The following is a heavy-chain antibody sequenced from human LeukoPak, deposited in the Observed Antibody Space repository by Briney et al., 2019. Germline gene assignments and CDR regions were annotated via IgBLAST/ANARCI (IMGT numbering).Heavy chain of an antibody. V-gene: IGHV3-23*01. CDR1: GFTFSSYA. Sequence: GGSLRLSCAASGFTFSSYAMSWVRQAPGKGLEWVSAISGSGGSTYYADSVEGRFTISRDNSKNTLYLQMNSLRAEDTAVYYCAKSSWYSSTAWAFDYWGQGTLVTVSS. D-gene: IGHD2-2*01. CDR2: ISGSGGST. CDR3: AKSSWYSSTAWAFDY. J-gene: IGHJ4*02.